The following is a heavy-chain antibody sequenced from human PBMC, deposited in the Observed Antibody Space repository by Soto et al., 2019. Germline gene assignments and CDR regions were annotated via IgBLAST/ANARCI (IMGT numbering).Heavy chain of an antibody. D-gene: IGHD3-16*02. CDR3: TRSIGSGGVLGGFDY. Sequence: QVQLVQSGVEVREPGSAVKVSCKASGGTFKMYAMHWVRQAPGQGLEWMGGIIPILDKPTYAQKFQGRVTITVDDSTATAYMELSSLRSDDTAVYDCTRSIGSGGVLGGFDYWGQGTLVTVSS. CDR1: GGTFKMYA. CDR2: IIPILDKP. J-gene: IGHJ4*02. V-gene: IGHV1-69*01.